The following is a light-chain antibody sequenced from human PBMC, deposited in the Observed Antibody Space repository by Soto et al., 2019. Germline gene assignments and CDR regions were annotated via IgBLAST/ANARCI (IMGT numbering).Light chain of an antibody. V-gene: IGLV2-8*01. CDR1: SSDVGGYNY. CDR3: KSYVAGNTVV. J-gene: IGLJ2*01. Sequence: QSVLTQPPSASGSPGQSVTISCTGTSSDVGGYNYVSWYQQHPGKAPKLMIYEVSKRPAGVPDRFSGSKSGNTASLMVSGLQAEDEADYYCKSYVAGNTVVFGGGTKLTVL. CDR2: EVS.